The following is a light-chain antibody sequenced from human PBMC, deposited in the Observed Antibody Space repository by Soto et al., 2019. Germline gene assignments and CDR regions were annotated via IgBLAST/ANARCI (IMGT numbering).Light chain of an antibody. V-gene: IGLV1-51*01. J-gene: IGLJ2*01. CDR1: SSTIGNNY. Sequence: QSVLTQPPSVSAAPGQRVTIFCSGSSSTIGNNYVSWYQQLPGTAPILLIYDNYYRPSGIPDRFSGSKSGTSATLVISGPQAGEGAGLYWGTWDRKLENGGVFGGGTKLTVL. CDR2: DNY. CDR3: GTWDRKLENGGV.